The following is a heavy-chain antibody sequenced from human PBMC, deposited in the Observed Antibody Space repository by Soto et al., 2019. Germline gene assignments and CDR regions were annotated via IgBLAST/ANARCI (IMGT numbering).Heavy chain of an antibody. CDR1: GYSFTSYW. Sequence: GESLKISCKGSGYSFTSYWISWVRQMPGKGLEWMGRIDPSDSYTNYSPSFQGHVTILADKSISTAYLQWSSLKASDTAMYYCARDLVVVAPTHLAYCGQGTLVPVSS. CDR3: ARDLVVVAPTHLAY. J-gene: IGHJ1*01. V-gene: IGHV5-10-1*01. CDR2: IDPSDSYT. D-gene: IGHD2-15*01.